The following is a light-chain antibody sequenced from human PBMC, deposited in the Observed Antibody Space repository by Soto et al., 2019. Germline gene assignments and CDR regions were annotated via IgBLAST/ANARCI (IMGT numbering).Light chain of an antibody. CDR2: DNT. CDR3: SSHSSSRILHV. CDR1: SSNIGAGYD. Sequence: QSVLTQPPSVSGAPGQRITISCTGSSSNIGAGYDAHWYQQLPGTAPKLLIYDNTNRPSGVPDRFSGSKSGTTASLTISGLQAEDEADYYCSSHSSSRILHVFGTGTKVTVL. V-gene: IGLV1-40*01. J-gene: IGLJ1*01.